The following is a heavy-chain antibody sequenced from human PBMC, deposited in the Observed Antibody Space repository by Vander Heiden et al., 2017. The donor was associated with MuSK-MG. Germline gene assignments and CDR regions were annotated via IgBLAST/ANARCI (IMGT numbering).Heavy chain of an antibody. CDR1: GYTLTSSD. J-gene: IGHJ4*02. D-gene: IGHD3-3*01. CDR2: MNPNRGNT. CDR3: ARGDLRITIFGVVIIGSLDY. V-gene: IGHV1-8*01. Sequence: QVQLVQSGAEVKKPGASVKVSCKASGYTLTSSDLTGVRQATGQGLECMGGMNPNRGNTGYAQKFQGRVTMTKNTSISTAYMELSSLRSEDTAVYYCARGDLRITIFGVVIIGSLDYWGQGTLVTVSS.